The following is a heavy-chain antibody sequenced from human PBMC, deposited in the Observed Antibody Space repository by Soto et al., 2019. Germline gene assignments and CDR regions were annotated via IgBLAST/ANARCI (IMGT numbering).Heavy chain of an antibody. Sequence: PGGSLRLSCAASGFTFNSYYMSWVRQAPGKGLEWVAHIKQDGSEKHYVDSVKGRFIISRDNGQNSLYLQMNSLRAEDTGMYYCAKDHPTETTGEIDYWGQGTLVTVSS. CDR1: GFTFNSYY. D-gene: IGHD3-10*01. J-gene: IGHJ4*02. V-gene: IGHV3-7*01. CDR3: AKDHPTETTGEIDY. CDR2: IKQDGSEK.